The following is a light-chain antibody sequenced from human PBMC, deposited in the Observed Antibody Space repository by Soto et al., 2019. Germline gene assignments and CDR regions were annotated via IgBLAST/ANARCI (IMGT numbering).Light chain of an antibody. Sequence: ETVLTQSPGTLSLSPGERATLSCRASQTVNGNYLGWYQQKPGQAPRLLIHGTSSRATGIPDRFSGSGSGTDITLTISRLEPEDFAGYYCKQCGSLPGTFGQGTRVEIK. CDR1: QTVNGNY. V-gene: IGKV3-20*01. CDR3: KQCGSLPGT. CDR2: GTS. J-gene: IGKJ1*01.